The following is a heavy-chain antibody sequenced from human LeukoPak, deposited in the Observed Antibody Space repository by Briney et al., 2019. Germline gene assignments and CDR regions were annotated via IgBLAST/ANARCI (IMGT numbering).Heavy chain of an antibody. J-gene: IGHJ5*02. Sequence: GASVKVSCKASGYTFTSYGISWVRQAPGQGLEWMGWISAYNGNTNYAQKLQGRVTMTTDTSTSTAYMELRSLRSDDTAVYYCARDPYSSSWYITMNWFDPWGQGTLVTVSS. CDR1: GYTFTSYG. CDR2: ISAYNGNT. CDR3: ARDPYSSSWYITMNWFDP. D-gene: IGHD6-13*01. V-gene: IGHV1-18*01.